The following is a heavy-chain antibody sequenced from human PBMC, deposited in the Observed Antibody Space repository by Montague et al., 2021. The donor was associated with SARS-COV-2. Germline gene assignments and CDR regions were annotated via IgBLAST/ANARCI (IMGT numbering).Heavy chain of an antibody. CDR3: ATDRTVAPGYGFDP. J-gene: IGHJ5*02. Sequence: SLRLSCAASGFPFSSHWMHWVRQLPGNGLLRVSRINTDGTITNYADSVKGRSTISRDNAKNSMYLQMNSPRVEDTAVYYCATDRTVAPGYGFDPWGQGTLVTVSS. CDR2: INTDGTIT. CDR1: GFPFSSHW. V-gene: IGHV3-74*01. D-gene: IGHD3-9*01.